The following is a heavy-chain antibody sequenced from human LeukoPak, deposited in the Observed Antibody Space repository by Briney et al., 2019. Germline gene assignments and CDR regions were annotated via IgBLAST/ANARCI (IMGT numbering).Heavy chain of an antibody. CDR2: ISSSSSYI. CDR1: GFTFSSYS. D-gene: IGHD2-2*01. CDR3: ARAGSVVVPAATTNWFDP. Sequence: GGSLRLSCAASGFTFSSYSMNWVRQAPGKGLEWVSSISSSSSYIYYADSVKGRFTISRDNAKNSLYLQMNSLRAEDTAVYYCARAGSVVVPAATTNWFDPWGQGTLVTVPS. V-gene: IGHV3-21*01. J-gene: IGHJ5*02.